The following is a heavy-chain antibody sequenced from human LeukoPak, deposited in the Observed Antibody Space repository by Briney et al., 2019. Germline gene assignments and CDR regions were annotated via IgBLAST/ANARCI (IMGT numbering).Heavy chain of an antibody. CDR3: ARAGKGDILTGYYFFDY. V-gene: IGHV1-18*01. CDR1: GYTFTTYG. Sequence: ASGKVSCKASGYTFTTYGITWVRQAPGQGLEWMGWISAYNGNTNYAQKLQGRVTMTTDTSTSTAYMELRSLTSDDTAVYYCARAGKGDILTGYYFFDYWGQGTLVTVSS. CDR2: ISAYNGNT. J-gene: IGHJ4*02. D-gene: IGHD3-9*01.